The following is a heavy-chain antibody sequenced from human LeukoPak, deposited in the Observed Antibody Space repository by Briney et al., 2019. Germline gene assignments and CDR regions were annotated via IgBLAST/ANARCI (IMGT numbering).Heavy chain of an antibody. CDR3: AKGRSNSALDTLDT. J-gene: IGHJ3*02. Sequence: QPGGSLRLSCVASGCTSSRYIMWGVRQPPGKGLEWVSVISTNGGSTHDAGSVKGRFTISRDNSKNTLSLQMNSLRAEDTAVYYCAKGRSNSALDTLDTWGQGTMVTVSS. D-gene: IGHD4-11*01. V-gene: IGHV3-23*01. CDR2: ISTNGGST. CDR1: GCTSSRYI.